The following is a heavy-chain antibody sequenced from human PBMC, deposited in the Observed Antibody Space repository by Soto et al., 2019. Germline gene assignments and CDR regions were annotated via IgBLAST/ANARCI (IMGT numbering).Heavy chain of an antibody. CDR2: ISGSGGST. J-gene: IGHJ5*02. Sequence: GGSLRLSCAASGFTFSSYAMSWVRQAPGKGLEWVSAISGSGGSTYYADSVKGRFTISRDNSKNTLYLQMNSLRAEDTAVYYCAKGYCSGGSCHRWFDPWGQGTLVTVSS. CDR3: AKGYCSGGSCHRWFDP. V-gene: IGHV3-23*01. CDR1: GFTFSSYA. D-gene: IGHD2-15*01.